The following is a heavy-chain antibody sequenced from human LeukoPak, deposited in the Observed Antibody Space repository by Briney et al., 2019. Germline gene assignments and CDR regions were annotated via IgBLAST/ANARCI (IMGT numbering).Heavy chain of an antibody. CDR2: IWYDGTNK. Sequence: PGRSLRLSCAASGFTFSSYAMHWVRQAPGKGLEWVAVIWYDGTNKYCADSVKGRFTISRDNSKNTLYLQMNSLRAEDTAVYYCARENSDYYDSSGYYYVFDYWGQGTLVTVSS. D-gene: IGHD3-22*01. J-gene: IGHJ4*02. CDR3: ARENSDYYDSSGYYYVFDY. CDR1: GFTFSSYA. V-gene: IGHV3-33*08.